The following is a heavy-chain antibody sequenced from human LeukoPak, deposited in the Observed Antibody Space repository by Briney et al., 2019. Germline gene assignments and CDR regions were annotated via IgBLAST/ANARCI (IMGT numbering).Heavy chain of an antibody. CDR3: ARAPEYFQH. CDR2: IYYSGST. CDR1: GGSISSSSYY. V-gene: IGHV4-39*07. Sequence: SETLSLTCTVSGGSISSSSYYWGWIRQPPGKGLEWIGSIYYSGSTYYNPSLKSRVTISVDTSKNQFSLKLSSVTAADTAVYYCARAPEYFQHWGQGTLVTVSS. J-gene: IGHJ1*01.